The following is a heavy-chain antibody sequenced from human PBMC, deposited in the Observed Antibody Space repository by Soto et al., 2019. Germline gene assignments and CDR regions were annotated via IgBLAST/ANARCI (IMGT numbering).Heavy chain of an antibody. Sequence: QVQLVESGGGVVQPGRSLRLSCAASGFTFSSYGMHWVRQAPGRGLEWVAVIWYDGSNKYYADSVKGRFTISRDNSKNTLYLQMNSLRAEDTAVYYCARDQYNTVMHGMDVWGQGTTVTVSS. CDR3: ARDQYNTVMHGMDV. D-gene: IGHD1-20*01. V-gene: IGHV3-33*01. J-gene: IGHJ6*02. CDR1: GFTFSSYG. CDR2: IWYDGSNK.